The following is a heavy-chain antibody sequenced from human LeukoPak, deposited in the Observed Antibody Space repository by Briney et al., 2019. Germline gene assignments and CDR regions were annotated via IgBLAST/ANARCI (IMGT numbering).Heavy chain of an antibody. CDR3: AREGSSDAFDI. V-gene: IGHV3-23*01. J-gene: IGHJ3*02. Sequence: AISGSGGSTYYADSVKGRFTISRDNSKNTLYLQMNSLRAEDTAVYYCAREGSSDAFDIWGQGTMVTVSS. CDR2: ISGSGGST. D-gene: IGHD3-10*01.